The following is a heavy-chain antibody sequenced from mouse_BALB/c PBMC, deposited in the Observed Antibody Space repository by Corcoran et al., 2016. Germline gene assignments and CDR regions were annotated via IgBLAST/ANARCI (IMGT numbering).Heavy chain of an antibody. CDR3: ARFPYYYGSSSYAMDY. D-gene: IGHD1-1*01. CDR1: GYSFTSYY. Sequence: EIQLQQSGPELMKPGASVKISCKASGYSFTSYYMHWVKQSHGKSLEWIGYIDPFNGGTSYNQKFTGKATLTVDKSSSTAYMHLSSLTSEDSAVYYCARFPYYYGSSSYAMDYWGQGTSVTVSS. J-gene: IGHJ4*01. CDR2: IDPFNGGT. V-gene: IGHV1S135*01.